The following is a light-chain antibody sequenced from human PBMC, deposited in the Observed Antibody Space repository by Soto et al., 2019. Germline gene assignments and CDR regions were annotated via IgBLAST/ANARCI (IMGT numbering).Light chain of an antibody. CDR2: AAS. J-gene: IGKJ1*01. CDR3: QQSNSITWT. CDR1: QGISTY. Sequence: DIQMTQSPSSLSASVGDRVTITCRASQGISTYLNWYQQKPGRAPKVLTYAASSLQSGVPSRFSGSGSETDFTLTISSLQPEDFATYSCQQSNSITWTFGQGTKVDIK. V-gene: IGKV1-39*01.